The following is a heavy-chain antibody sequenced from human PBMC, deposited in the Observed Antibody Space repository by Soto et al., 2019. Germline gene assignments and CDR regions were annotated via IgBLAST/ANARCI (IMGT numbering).Heavy chain of an antibody. V-gene: IGHV1-69*01. J-gene: IGHJ6*02. CDR1: GGTFANFI. CDR2: IVPMFGTA. CDR3: ARNGTYSSSLSKYSGMDV. D-gene: IGHD6-6*01. Sequence: QVQLVQSGAEVKEPGSSVKVSCKASGGTFANFIMNWVRQTPGQGLEWMGGIVPMFGTATYAEKFKGRVTISATESTSTAYRVLTSLRSEDTAVYYCARNGTYSSSLSKYSGMDVWGQGTTVTV.